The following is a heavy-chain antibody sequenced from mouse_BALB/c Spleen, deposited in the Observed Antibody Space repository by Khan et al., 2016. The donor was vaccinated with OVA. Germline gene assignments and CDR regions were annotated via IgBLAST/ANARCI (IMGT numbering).Heavy chain of an antibody. CDR1: GFTFSNYA. J-gene: IGHJ3*01. CDR2: ISTGGST. CDR3: ARDYWFVY. Sequence: EVMLVESGGGLVTPGRSLKVSCAASGFTFSNYAMSWVRQTPEKRLEWVASISTGGSTYYPDSVKGRFTISRDNARNILYLQISSLRSEDTAMYYCARDYWFVYWGQGTLVTVSA. V-gene: IGHV5-6-5*01.